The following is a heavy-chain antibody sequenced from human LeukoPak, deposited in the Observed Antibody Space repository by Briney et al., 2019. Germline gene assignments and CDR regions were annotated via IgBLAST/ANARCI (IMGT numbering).Heavy chain of an antibody. V-gene: IGHV4-34*01. CDR2: INHNGST. Sequence: PSETLSLTCAVYGGSFSGYYWSWIRHPPGKGLEWIGEINHNGSTNYYPSLKSRVTISVDTAKNHFSLKLNPVTAADNAVVYCAGGVIGDLTRDAFNIWGKGPMVTVSS. J-gene: IGHJ3*02. CDR3: AGGVIGDLTRDAFNI. CDR1: GGSFSGYY. D-gene: IGHD4-17*01.